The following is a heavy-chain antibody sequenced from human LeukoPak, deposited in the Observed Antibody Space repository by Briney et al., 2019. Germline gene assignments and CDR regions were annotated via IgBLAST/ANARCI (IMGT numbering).Heavy chain of an antibody. CDR1: GFTFDTYF. Sequence: GGSLRLSCADSGFTFDTYFMTWVRQAPGKGLEWVANINQDGTEKYYVDTVKGRFNISRDNAENSLYLQMKSLRAEDTAIYYCARRNSALDYWGQGTLVTVSS. V-gene: IGHV3-7*01. CDR2: INQDGTEK. CDR3: ARRNSALDY. D-gene: IGHD2/OR15-2a*01. J-gene: IGHJ4*02.